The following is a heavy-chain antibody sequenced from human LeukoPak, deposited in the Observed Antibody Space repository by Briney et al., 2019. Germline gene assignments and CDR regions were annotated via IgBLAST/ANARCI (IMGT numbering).Heavy chain of an antibody. V-gene: IGHV3-23*01. D-gene: IGHD2-21*01. Sequence: GGSLRLSCAASGFIFSSKGMTWVRQAPGRGLEWVSAIDTSGGGTYYADSVKGRFTISRDNSKNTLYLQMSSLRADDSAIYYCAKDSPVMTRWGQGTLVTVSS. CDR3: AKDSPVMTR. CDR1: GFIFSSKG. J-gene: IGHJ4*02. CDR2: IDTSGGGT.